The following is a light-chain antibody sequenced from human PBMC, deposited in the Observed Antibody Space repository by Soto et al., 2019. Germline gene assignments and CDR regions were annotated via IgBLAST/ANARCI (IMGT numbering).Light chain of an antibody. CDR2: PAS. Sequence: IVLTQSPATLCVFLGDGVTLACKASQGLXFYFVWDPRKPGQARSLIXSPASTRATGIPARLSGSGSGTEFTLPISSLQSEDVAAYYFHHYNNWTRTVGQGTRLEIK. CDR1: QGLXFY. CDR3: HHYNNWTRT. V-gene: IGKV3-15*01. J-gene: IGKJ5*01.